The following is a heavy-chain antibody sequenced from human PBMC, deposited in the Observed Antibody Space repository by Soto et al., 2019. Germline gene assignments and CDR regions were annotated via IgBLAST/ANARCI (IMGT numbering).Heavy chain of an antibody. D-gene: IGHD5-12*01. Sequence: EVQLVESGGSQVKVGGSLRLSCAASGSTFSTYNMNWVRQAPGKGLEWVSSISRTSSHIDYADSVKGRFTISRDNAKNSLYLQMNSLRAEDTAVYYCARDRDGYNSPFALDYWGQGTLVSVSS. J-gene: IGHJ4*02. CDR3: ARDRDGYNSPFALDY. CDR2: ISRTSSHI. V-gene: IGHV3-21*01. CDR1: GSTFSTYN.